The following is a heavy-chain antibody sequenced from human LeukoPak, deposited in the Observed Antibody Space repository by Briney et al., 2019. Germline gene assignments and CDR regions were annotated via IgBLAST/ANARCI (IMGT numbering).Heavy chain of an antibody. D-gene: IGHD3-10*01. Sequence: GGSLGLSCAASGFTFSSYEMNWVRQAPGKGLEWVSYISSSGSTIYYADPVKGRFTISRDNAKNSLCLQMNSLRAEDTAVYYCAREGALWFGESRAFDIWGQGTMVTVSS. V-gene: IGHV3-48*03. CDR3: AREGALWFGESRAFDI. J-gene: IGHJ3*02. CDR1: GFTFSSYE. CDR2: ISSSGSTI.